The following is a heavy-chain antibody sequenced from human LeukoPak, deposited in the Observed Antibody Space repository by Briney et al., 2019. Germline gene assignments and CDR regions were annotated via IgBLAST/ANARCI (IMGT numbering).Heavy chain of an antibody. V-gene: IGHV4-59*01. CDR1: GGSISSYY. J-gene: IGHJ5*02. Sequence: PSETLSLTCTVSGGSISSYYWSWIRQPPGKGLEWIGYIYHSGSTNYNPSLKSRVTISVDTSKNQFSLKLSSVTAADTAVYYCARGYAENWFDPWGQGTLVTVSS. D-gene: IGHD5-18*01. CDR2: IYHSGST. CDR3: ARGYAENWFDP.